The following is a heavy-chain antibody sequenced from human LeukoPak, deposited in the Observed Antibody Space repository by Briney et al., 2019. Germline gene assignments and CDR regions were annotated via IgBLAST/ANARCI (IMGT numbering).Heavy chain of an antibody. CDR1: GYTFTGYY. V-gene: IGHV1-2*02. CDR3: AREGVTTAAYYYYYGMDV. J-gene: IGHJ6*02. D-gene: IGHD5-18*01. Sequence: ASVKVSCKASGYTFTGYYMHWVRQAPGQGLEWMGWINPNSGGTNYAQKFQGRVTMTRDTSISTAYMELSRPRSDDTAVYYCAREGVTTAAYYYYYGMDVWGQGTTVTVSS. CDR2: INPNSGGT.